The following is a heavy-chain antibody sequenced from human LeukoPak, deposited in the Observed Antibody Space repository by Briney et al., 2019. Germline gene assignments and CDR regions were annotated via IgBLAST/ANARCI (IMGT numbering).Heavy chain of an antibody. J-gene: IGHJ2*01. CDR1: GYTFTSYG. CDR2: ISAYNGNT. Sequence: ASVKVSCKASGYTFTSYGISWVRQAPGQGLEWMGWISAYNGNTNYAQKHQGRVTMTTDTSTSTAYMELRSLRSDDTAVYYCARDDYYDSPHWYFDLWGRGTLVTVSS. D-gene: IGHD3-22*01. CDR3: ARDDYYDSPHWYFDL. V-gene: IGHV1-18*01.